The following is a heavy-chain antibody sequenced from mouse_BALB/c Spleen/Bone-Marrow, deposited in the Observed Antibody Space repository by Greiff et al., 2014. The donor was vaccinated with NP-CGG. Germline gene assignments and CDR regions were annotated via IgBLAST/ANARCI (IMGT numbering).Heavy chain of an antibody. CDR1: GYSINSGYY. J-gene: IGHJ4*01. V-gene: IGHV3-6*02. CDR2: ISYDGSN. Sequence: VQLQQPGPGLVKPSQSLSLTCSVTGYSINSGYYWNWIRQFPGNKMEWMGYISYDGSNNFNPSLKNRISINRDTSKSQFFLKLNSVTTEDTATYYCARGGITTRYYNMDYWGQGTSVTVSS. CDR3: ARGGITTRYYNMDY. D-gene: IGHD2-4*01.